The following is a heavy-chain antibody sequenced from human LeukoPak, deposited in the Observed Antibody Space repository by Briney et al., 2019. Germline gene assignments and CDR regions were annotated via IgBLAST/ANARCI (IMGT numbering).Heavy chain of an antibody. Sequence: ASVKVSCKASGYTFTGYYMHWVRQAPGQGLEWMGWINPNSGGTNYAQKFQGRVTMTRDTSISTAYMELSRLRSDDTAVYYCARGRRDGYNPPYYFDYWGQGTLVTVSS. CDR1: GYTFTGYY. V-gene: IGHV1-2*02. J-gene: IGHJ4*02. CDR3: ARGRRDGYNPPYYFDY. CDR2: INPNSGGT. D-gene: IGHD5-24*01.